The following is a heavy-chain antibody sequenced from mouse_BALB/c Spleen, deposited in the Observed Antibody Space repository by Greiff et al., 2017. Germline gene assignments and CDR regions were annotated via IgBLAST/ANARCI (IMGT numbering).Heavy chain of an antibody. Sequence: VQLQQSGAELMKPGASVKISCKATGYTFSSYWIEWVKQRPGHGPEWSGEFLPGSGSTNYNEKFKGKATFTADTSSNTAYMQLSSLTSEDSAVYYCARSGDYDNCDYGGQGTTLTVAS. CDR2: FLPGSGST. V-gene: IGHV1-9*01. CDR1: GYTFSSYW. D-gene: IGHD2-4*01. CDR3: ARSGDYDNCDY. J-gene: IGHJ2*01.